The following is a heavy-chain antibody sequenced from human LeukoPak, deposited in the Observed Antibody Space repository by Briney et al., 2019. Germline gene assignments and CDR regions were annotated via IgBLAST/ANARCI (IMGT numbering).Heavy chain of an antibody. V-gene: IGHV3-23*01. J-gene: IGHJ4*02. CDR3: ARDRALYDSRRGYYYTEDDY. CDR2: ISGSGGST. Sequence: GGSLRLSCAASGFTFSSYAMSWVRQAPGKGLEWVSAISGSGGSTNYADSVKGRFTISRDNSKNTLYLQMNSLRAEDTAVYYCARDRALYDSRRGYYYTEDDYWGQGTLVTVSS. D-gene: IGHD3-22*01. CDR1: GFTFSSYA.